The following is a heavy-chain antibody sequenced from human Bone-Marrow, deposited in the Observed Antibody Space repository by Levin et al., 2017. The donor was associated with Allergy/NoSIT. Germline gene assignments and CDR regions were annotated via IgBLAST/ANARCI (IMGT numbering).Heavy chain of an antibody. V-gene: IGHV3-23*01. CDR2: ISGSGGST. Sequence: GGSLRLSCAASGFTFSSYAMSWVRQAPGKGLEWVSAISGSGGSTYYADSVKGRFTISRDNSKNTLYLQMNSLRAEDTAVYYCAKVTRLWLVLKLVSGDYWGQGTLVTVSS. J-gene: IGHJ4*02. D-gene: IGHD2-21*01. CDR3: AKVTRLWLVLKLVSGDY. CDR1: GFTFSSYA.